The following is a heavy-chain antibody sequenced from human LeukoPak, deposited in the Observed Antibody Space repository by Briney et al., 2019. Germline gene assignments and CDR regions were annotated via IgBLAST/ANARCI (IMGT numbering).Heavy chain of an antibody. V-gene: IGHV4-39*07. CDR2: IYYSGST. J-gene: IGHJ4*02. CDR3: VTEPDYYDSRGYWN. CDR1: GGSISSSSYY. Sequence: IPSETLSLTCTVSGGSISSSSYYWGWIRQPPGKGLEWIGSIYYSGSTYYNPSLKSRVTISVDTSKNQFSLKLSSVTAADTAVYYCVTEPDYYDSRGYWNWGQGTLVTVSS. D-gene: IGHD3-22*01.